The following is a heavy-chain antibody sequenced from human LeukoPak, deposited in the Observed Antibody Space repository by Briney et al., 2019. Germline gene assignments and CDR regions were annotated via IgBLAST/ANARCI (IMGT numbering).Heavy chain of an antibody. D-gene: IGHD3-22*01. CDR2: IYYSGST. V-gene: IGHV4-39*01. CDR3: ARRGDYYDSSFRVGWFGP. CDR1: GGSISSSSYY. Sequence: SETLSLTCTVSGGSISSSSYYWGWIRQPPGKGLEWIGSIYYSGSTYYNPSLKSRVTISVDTSKNQFSLKLSSVTAADTAVYYCARRGDYYDSSFRVGWFGPWGQGTLVTVSS. J-gene: IGHJ5*02.